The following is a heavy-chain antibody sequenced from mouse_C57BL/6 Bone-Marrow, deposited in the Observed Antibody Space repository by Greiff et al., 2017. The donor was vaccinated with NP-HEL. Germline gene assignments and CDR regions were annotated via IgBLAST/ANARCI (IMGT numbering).Heavy chain of an antibody. V-gene: IGHV1-81*01. CDR1: GYTFTSYG. CDR3: ARHPGLPYYFDY. Sequence: VKLLESGAELARPGASVKLSCKASGYTFTSYGISWVKQRTGQGLEWIGEIYPRSGNTYYNEKFKGKATLTADKSSSTAYMELRSLTSEDSAVYFCARHPGLPYYFDYWGQGTTLTVSS. D-gene: IGHD2-10*01. J-gene: IGHJ2*01. CDR2: IYPRSGNT.